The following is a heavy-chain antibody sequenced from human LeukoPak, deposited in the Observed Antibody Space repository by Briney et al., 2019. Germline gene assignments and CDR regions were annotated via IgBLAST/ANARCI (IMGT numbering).Heavy chain of an antibody. CDR2: IKQDGSEK. CDR3: AKDRCSNGVGCYYYYMDV. D-gene: IGHD2-8*01. J-gene: IGHJ6*03. CDR1: GFNFNSYW. Sequence: PGGSLRLSCVASGFNFNSYWMNWVRQAPGKGLEWVATIKQDGSEKYYVDSVKGRFTISRDNAKNSLYLQMNSLRAEDTAVYYCAKDRCSNGVGCYYYYMDVWGKGTTVTISS. V-gene: IGHV3-7*03.